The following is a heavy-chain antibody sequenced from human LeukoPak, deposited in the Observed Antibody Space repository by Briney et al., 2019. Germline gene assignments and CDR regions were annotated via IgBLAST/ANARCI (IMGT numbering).Heavy chain of an antibody. V-gene: IGHV3-33*06. J-gene: IGHJ4*02. CDR1: GFTFSSYG. Sequence: SGGSLRLSCAASGFTFSSYGMHWVRQAPGKGLEWVAVIWYDGSNKYYADSVKGRFTISRDNSKNTLYLQMNSLRAEDTAVYYCAKDRGRGYSFDDYWGQGTLVTVSS. D-gene: IGHD5-18*01. CDR3: AKDRGRGYSFDDY. CDR2: IWYDGSNK.